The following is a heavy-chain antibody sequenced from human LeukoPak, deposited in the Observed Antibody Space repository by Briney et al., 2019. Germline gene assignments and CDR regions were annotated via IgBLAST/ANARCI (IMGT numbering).Heavy chain of an antibody. CDR1: GFTFSKYW. CDR3: ARETRVAGPYDY. CDR2: INQGGSET. Sequence: GSLRLSCTASGFTFSKYWMSWLRQAPGKGLEWVASINQGGSETYYVDSVKGRFTISRDNGKNSLYLQMNSLRAEDTAVYYCARETRVAGPYDYWGQGTLVTVSS. D-gene: IGHD6-19*01. J-gene: IGHJ4*02. V-gene: IGHV3-7*01.